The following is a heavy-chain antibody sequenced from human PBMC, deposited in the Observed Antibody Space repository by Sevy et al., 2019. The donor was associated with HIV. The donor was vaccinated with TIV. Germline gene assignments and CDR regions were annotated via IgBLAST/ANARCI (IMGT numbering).Heavy chain of an antibody. V-gene: IGHV4-59*08. CDR1: CGSFTSDY. CDR2: LYNRGST. J-gene: IGHJ4*02. D-gene: IGHD6-6*01. CDR3: ARQYSSSFGIDY. Sequence: SETLSLTCIVSCGSFTSDYWSWIRQPPGKGLEWIGYLYNRGSTTYNPSFKSRVTISVDTSKKQIYLKLNSVTAADTAVYYCARQYSSSFGIDYWGQGTRVTVSS.